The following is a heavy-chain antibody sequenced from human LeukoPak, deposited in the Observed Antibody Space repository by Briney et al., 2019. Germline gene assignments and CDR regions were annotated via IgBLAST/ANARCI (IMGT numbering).Heavy chain of an antibody. CDR2: INHSGST. D-gene: IGHD3-22*01. CDR1: GGSFSGYY. J-gene: IGHJ4*02. V-gene: IGHV4-34*01. CDR3: ARALDSSGCPFDS. Sequence: SETLSLTCAVYGGSFSGYYWSWIRQPPGKGLEWIGEINHSGSTNYNPSLKSRVTISVDTSKNQFSLKRSSVTAADTAVYYCARALDSSGCPFDSWGQGTLVTVSS.